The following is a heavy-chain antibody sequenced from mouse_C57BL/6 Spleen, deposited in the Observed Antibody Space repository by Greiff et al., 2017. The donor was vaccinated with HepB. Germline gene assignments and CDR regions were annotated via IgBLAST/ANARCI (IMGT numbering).Heavy chain of an antibody. J-gene: IGHJ1*03. V-gene: IGHV5-16*01. CDR2: INYDGSST. D-gene: IGHD2-5*01. CDR3: ARDYSSYWYFDV. CDR1: GFTFSDYY. Sequence: EVKLMESEGGLVQPGSSMKLSCTASGFTFSDYYMAWVRQVPEKGLEWVANINYDGSSTYYLDSLKSRFIISRDNAKNILYLQMSSLKSEDTATYYGARDYSSYWYFDVWGTGTTVTVSS.